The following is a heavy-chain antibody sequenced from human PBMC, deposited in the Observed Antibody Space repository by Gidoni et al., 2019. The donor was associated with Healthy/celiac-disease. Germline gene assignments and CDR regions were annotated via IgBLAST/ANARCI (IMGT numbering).Heavy chain of an antibody. CDR1: GFTFSSYG. CDR3: ARDGPDSSSWYAYYYYGMDV. D-gene: IGHD6-13*01. V-gene: IGHV3-33*01. CDR2: IWYDGSNK. J-gene: IGHJ6*02. Sequence: QVQLVESGGGVVQPGRSLRLSCAASGFTFSSYGMHWVRQAPGKGLEWVAVIWYDGSNKYYADSVKGRFTISRDNSKNTLYLQMNSLRAEDTAVYYCARDGPDSSSWYAYYYYGMDVWGQGTTVTVSS.